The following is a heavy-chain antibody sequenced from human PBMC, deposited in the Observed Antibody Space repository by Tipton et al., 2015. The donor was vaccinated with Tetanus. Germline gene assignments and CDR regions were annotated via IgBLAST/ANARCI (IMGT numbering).Heavy chain of an antibody. CDR1: GGSISSSSYY. CDR3: ARGEVAAAGTEFDP. CDR2: IYYSGST. J-gene: IGHJ5*02. V-gene: IGHV4-39*07. Sequence: TLSLTCTVSGGSISSSSYYWGWIRQPPGKGLEWIGSIYYSGSTYYNPSLKSRVTMSVDTSKNQFSLKLSSVTAADTAVYYCARGEVAAAGTEFDPWGQGTLVTASS. D-gene: IGHD6-13*01.